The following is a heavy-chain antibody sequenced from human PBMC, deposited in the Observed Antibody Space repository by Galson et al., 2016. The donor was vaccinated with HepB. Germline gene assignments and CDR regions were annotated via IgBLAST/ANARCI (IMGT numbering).Heavy chain of an antibody. CDR3: ARSWGSGSLNYYYYAMDV. Sequence: SVKVSCKASGYMFTSYGIHWVRQAPGQRPEWMGWINGGNGNTKYSQKLQDRFNISRDTSAGTAYMELSSLRSEDTAVYYCARSWGSGSLNYYYYAMDVWGLGTTVTVSS. CDR1: GYMFTSYG. CDR2: INGGNGNT. D-gene: IGHD3-10*01. J-gene: IGHJ6*02. V-gene: IGHV1-3*01.